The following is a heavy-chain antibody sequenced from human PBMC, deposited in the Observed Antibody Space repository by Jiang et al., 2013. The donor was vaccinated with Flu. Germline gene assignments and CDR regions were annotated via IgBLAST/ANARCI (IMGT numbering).Heavy chain of an antibody. D-gene: IGHD4-17*01. J-gene: IGHJ4*02. V-gene: IGHV3-7*03. CDR1: GFTFSDYW. Sequence: QLLESGGGLVQPGGSLRLSCAASGFTFSDYWMSWVRQAPGKGLEWVANIKQDGSEKDYVDSVKGRLTISRDNAKNSLYLQMNSLRAEDTAVYYCARTYGGYGYYFDYWGQGTLVTVSS. CDR3: ARTYGGYGYYFDY. CDR2: IKQDGSEK.